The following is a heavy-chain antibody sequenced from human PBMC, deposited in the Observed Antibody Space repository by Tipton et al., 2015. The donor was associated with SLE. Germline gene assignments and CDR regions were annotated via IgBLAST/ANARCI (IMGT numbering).Heavy chain of an antibody. D-gene: IGHD1-26*01. CDR1: GYTFTSYY. Sequence: QLVQSGAEVKKPGASVKVSCKASGYTFTSYYMHWVRQAPGQGLEWMGIINPSGGSTSYAQKFQGRVTMTRDTTTSTVYMELSSLRSEDTAVYYCVRAVGARDWFDPWGQGTLVTVSS. CDR2: INPSGGST. CDR3: VRAVGARDWFDP. J-gene: IGHJ5*02. V-gene: IGHV1-46*01.